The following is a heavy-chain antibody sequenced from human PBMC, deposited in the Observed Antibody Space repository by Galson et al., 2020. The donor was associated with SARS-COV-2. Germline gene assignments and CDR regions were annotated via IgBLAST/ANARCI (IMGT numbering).Heavy chain of an antibody. J-gene: IGHJ6*02. CDR1: GFTFSSYG. CDR3: ARVGPYYDILTGYSPGMAV. V-gene: IGHV3-33*01. D-gene: IGHD3-9*01. CDR2: IWYDGSNT. Sequence: GGSMRLSCAASGFTFSSYGMHWVRQAPGKGLEWVAVIWYDGSNTYYADSVKGRFTISRDNSKHTLYLQMNSLRAEDPAVYYCARVGPYYDILTGYSPGMAVWGQGATVTVSS.